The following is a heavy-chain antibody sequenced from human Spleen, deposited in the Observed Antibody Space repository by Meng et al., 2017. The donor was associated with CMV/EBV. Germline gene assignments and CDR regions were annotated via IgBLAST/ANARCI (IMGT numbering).Heavy chain of an antibody. CDR1: RSLSSARYL. CDR2: IFYSGSN. CDR3: ARQRLGGTYLNWFDP. Sequence: RSLSSARYLWGWIRQPPGKGLEWIGSIFYSGSNFYLPSLESRVTISIDTSKNQFSLKLRSVTAADTAVYYCARQRLGGTYLNWFDPWGQGSLVTISS. J-gene: IGHJ5*02. D-gene: IGHD1-26*01. V-gene: IGHV4-39*01.